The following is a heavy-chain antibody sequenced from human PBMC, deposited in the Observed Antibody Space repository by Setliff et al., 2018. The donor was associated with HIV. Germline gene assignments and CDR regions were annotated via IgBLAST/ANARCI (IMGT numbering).Heavy chain of an antibody. V-gene: IGHV4-4*09. J-gene: IGHJ4*02. CDR1: GDTDFY. CDR2: IHASGKA. CDR3: ATLDPSGGNLLAY. D-gene: IGHD2-15*01. Sequence: SETLSLTCTVSGDTDFYWSWIRQSPGKGLEWIGYIHASGKANYNPSLKSRVTISLDTSKMQFSLRLTSVTAADTAVYYCATLDPSGGNLLAYWGQGTLVTVS.